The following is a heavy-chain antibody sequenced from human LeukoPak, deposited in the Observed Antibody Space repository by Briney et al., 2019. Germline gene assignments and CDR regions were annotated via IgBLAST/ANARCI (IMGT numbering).Heavy chain of an antibody. J-gene: IGHJ4*02. Sequence: GGSLRLSCAGSGFTFNIYGIHWVRQAPGKGLEWVAVISYDGSNKYYADSVKGRFTISRDNSKNTLFLQMGSLRADDMAVYYCARWGSISCYDYWGQGTLVTVSS. CDR1: GFTFNIYG. D-gene: IGHD2-15*01. V-gene: IGHV3-30*14. CDR2: ISYDGSNK. CDR3: ARWGSISCYDY.